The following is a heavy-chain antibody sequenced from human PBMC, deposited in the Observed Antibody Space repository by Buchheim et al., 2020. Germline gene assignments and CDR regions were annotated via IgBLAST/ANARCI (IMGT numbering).Heavy chain of an antibody. D-gene: IGHD3-3*01. CDR2: RSHSGTT. CDR1: GGSISSDY. Sequence: QVQLQESGPGLVKPSETLSLTCAVSGGSISSDYWGWIRQTPGKELEWIGYRSHSGTTNYHPSLKSRVTISLDTSKNQFSLKLSSVTAADTAVYYCARYYDFWSGLDHWGQGTL. V-gene: IGHV4-59*08. CDR3: ARYYDFWSGLDH. J-gene: IGHJ4*02.